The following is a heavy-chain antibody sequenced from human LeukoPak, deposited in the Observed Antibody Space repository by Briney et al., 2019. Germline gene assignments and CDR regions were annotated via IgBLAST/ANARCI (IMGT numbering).Heavy chain of an antibody. CDR3: ALNKMVRGVIPFDY. J-gene: IGHJ4*02. Sequence: ASVKVSCKASGYTFTSYDINWVRQATGQGLEWMGWMNPNSGNTGYAQKFQGRVTMTRNTSISTAYMELSSLRSEDTAVYYCALNKMVRGVIPFDYWGQGTLVTVSS. CDR2: MNPNSGNT. D-gene: IGHD3-10*01. CDR1: GYTFTSYD. V-gene: IGHV1-8*01.